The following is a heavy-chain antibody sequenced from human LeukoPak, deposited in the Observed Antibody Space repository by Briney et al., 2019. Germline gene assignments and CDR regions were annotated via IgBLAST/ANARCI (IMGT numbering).Heavy chain of an antibody. CDR1: GYTLTSYD. CDR3: TRETSSRYFDY. Sequence: ASVKVSCKASGYTLTSYDINWVRQATGQGLEWMGWMNPNSGRTGYAQNFQGRITITRNTSISTAYMEPSSLRSEDTAVCYCTRETSSRYFDYWGQGTLVTVSS. V-gene: IGHV1-8*01. CDR2: MNPNSGRT. J-gene: IGHJ4*02.